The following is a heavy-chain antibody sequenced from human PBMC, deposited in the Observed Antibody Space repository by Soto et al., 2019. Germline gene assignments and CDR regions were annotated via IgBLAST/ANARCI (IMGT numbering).Heavy chain of an antibody. J-gene: IGHJ4*02. V-gene: IGHV3-66*01. CDR3: ARGLQQPFSGYYFDY. CDR1: GFTVSSNY. D-gene: IGHD4-4*01. CDR2: IYSGGST. Sequence: GGSLRLSCAASGFTVSSNYMSWVRQAPGKGLEWVSVIYSGGSTYYADSVKGRFTISRDNSKNTLYLQMNSLRAEDTAVYYCARGLQQPFSGYYFDYWGQGTLVTVSS.